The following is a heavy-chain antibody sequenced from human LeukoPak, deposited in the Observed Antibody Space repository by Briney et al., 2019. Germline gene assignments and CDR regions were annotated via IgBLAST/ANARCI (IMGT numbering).Heavy chain of an antibody. D-gene: IGHD3-22*01. CDR2: IKSDGST. V-gene: IGHV3-74*01. Sequence: GGSLRLSCAASGFTFSSYWMHWVRQAPGKGVVWVSRIKSDGSTNYADSVKGRFTISRDNAKNTLSLQMNSLRVEDTGVYYCARAPSEIGGYYPEYFRHWGQGTLVTVSS. J-gene: IGHJ1*01. CDR1: GFTFSSYW. CDR3: ARAPSEIGGYYPEYFRH.